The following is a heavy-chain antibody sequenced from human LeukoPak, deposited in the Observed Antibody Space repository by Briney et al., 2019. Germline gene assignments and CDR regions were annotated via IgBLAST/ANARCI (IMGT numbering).Heavy chain of an antibody. Sequence: SETLSLTCTVSGGSISSGSYYWGWIRQPPGKGLEWIGSIYYSGSTYYNPSLKSRVTISVDTSKNQFSLKLSSVTAADTAVYYCARAPLYGDYIIDYWGQGTLVTVSS. V-gene: IGHV4-39*01. D-gene: IGHD4-17*01. CDR1: GGSISSGSYY. J-gene: IGHJ4*02. CDR3: ARAPLYGDYIIDY. CDR2: IYYSGST.